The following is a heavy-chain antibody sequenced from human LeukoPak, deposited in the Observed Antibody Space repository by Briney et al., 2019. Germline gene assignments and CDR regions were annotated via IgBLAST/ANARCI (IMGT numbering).Heavy chain of an antibody. J-gene: IGHJ4*02. CDR1: GDSVSSSY. CDR2: VSADGTT. D-gene: IGHD2-15*01. Sequence: SETLSLTCSVSGDSVSSSYWNWIRQPPGKGLEWIGYVSADGTTNYSPSLRSRLIMSVDTAKNDISLILMSVTAADTAIYCCARLDCVLEGCYNHWGRGILVTVAS. V-gene: IGHV4-59*08. CDR3: ARLDCVLEGCYNH.